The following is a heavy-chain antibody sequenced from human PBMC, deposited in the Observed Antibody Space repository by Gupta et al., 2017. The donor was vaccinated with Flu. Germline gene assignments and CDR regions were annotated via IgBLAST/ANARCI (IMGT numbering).Heavy chain of an antibody. CDR2: IIPIFGIE. Sequence: QVQLVQSGAEVEKPGSSVRVSCKASGGTFSSHAINWVRQAPGQGLEWMGGIIPIFGIERYEQKFEDRITFTADESTSKGFMELRRLRCEETAVYYCTRTRTEGEYYGLDVWGQGTTFHVS. V-gene: IGHV1-69*01. J-gene: IGHJ6*02. CDR3: TRTRTEGEYYGLDV. CDR1: GGTFSSHA. D-gene: IGHD1-1*01.